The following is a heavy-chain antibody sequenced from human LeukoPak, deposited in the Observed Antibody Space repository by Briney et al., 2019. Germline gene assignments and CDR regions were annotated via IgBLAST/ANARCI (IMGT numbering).Heavy chain of an antibody. Sequence: GASVKVSCKASGYTFTGYYMHWVRQAPGQGLEWMGLLKASGAGTIYAHKFQVRVTMTRDMSTSTVYMELSSLRSEDTAVYYCARAPGAGVPGNHFDYWGQGTLVTVSS. D-gene: IGHD1-1*01. J-gene: IGHJ4*02. CDR3: ARAPGAGVPGNHFDY. CDR2: LKASGAGT. CDR1: GYTFTGYY. V-gene: IGHV1-46*01.